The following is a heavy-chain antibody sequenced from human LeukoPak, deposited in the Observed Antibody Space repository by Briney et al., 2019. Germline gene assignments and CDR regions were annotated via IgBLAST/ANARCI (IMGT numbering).Heavy chain of an antibody. J-gene: IGHJ5*02. V-gene: IGHV4-59*01. CDR1: GGSISSYY. Sequence: SETLSLPCTVSGGSISSYYWSWIRQPPGKGLEWIGYIYYSGSTNYNPSLKSRVTLSVDTSKHQFSLKLTSVTAADTAVYYCARVSSSWYDWFDPWGQGTLVTVSS. CDR2: IYYSGST. CDR3: ARVSSSWYDWFDP. D-gene: IGHD6-13*01.